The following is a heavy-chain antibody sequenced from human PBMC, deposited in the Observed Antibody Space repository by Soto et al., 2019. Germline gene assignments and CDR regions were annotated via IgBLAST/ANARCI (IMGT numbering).Heavy chain of an antibody. D-gene: IGHD3-3*01. J-gene: IGHJ4*02. Sequence: SETLSLTCTVSGGSISSYYWSWIRQPPGKGLEWIGYIYYSGSTNYNPSLKSRVTISVDTSKNQFSLKLSSVTAADTAVYYCARDLEWFGLDYWGQGTLVTVSS. CDR1: GGSISSYY. CDR3: ARDLEWFGLDY. V-gene: IGHV4-59*01. CDR2: IYYSGST.